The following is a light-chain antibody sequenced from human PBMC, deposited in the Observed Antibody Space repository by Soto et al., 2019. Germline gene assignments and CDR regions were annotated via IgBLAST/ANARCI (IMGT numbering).Light chain of an antibody. J-gene: IGKJ1*01. CDR2: GAS. CDR3: QQYETSPRT. Sequence: EIVLTQSPGTLSLSPGERTTLSCRASQSVSSNFLDWYQQKHGQAPRLLIYGASSRATGIPDRFSGSGSGTDFTITISRLEPEDGAVYDGQQYETSPRTFGQGTKVDIK. V-gene: IGKV3-20*01. CDR1: QSVSSNF.